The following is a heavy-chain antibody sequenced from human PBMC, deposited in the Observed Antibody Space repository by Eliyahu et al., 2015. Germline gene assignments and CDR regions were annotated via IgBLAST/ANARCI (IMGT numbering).Heavy chain of an antibody. D-gene: IGHD2-8*01. V-gene: IGHV3-23*01. J-gene: IGHJ6*02. CDR2: ISPSGDRT. CDR3: TKXXTKPNXTSYYYGLDV. CDR1: GFSXXXMS. Sequence: EVQLLESGGGLVQPGGSLXLSCVASGFSXXXMSLDWVRQAPGKGLESISSISPSGDRTYYLDSVKGRFTISRDNSKNTLYLQMTSLTAADTAVYYCTKXXTKPNXTSYYYGLDVWGQGTTVTVSS.